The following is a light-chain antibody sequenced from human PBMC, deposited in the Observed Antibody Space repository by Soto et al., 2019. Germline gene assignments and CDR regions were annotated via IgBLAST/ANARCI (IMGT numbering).Light chain of an antibody. CDR2: EVS. V-gene: IGLV2-14*01. Sequence: QSALTQPASVSGSPGQSITISCTGTSSDVGGYNYVSWYQQHPGEAPKVILYEVSHRPSGVSNRFSGSKSGNTASLTISGLQAEDEGDYYCSSYTRSTSYVFGSGTKLTVL. J-gene: IGLJ1*01. CDR1: SSDVGGYNY. CDR3: SSYTRSTSYV.